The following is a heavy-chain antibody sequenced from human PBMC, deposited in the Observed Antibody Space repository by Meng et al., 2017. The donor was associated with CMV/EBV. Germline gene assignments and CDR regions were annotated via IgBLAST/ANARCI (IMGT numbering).Heavy chain of an antibody. CDR1: GGTISSYS. CDR2: IYTSGST. V-gene: IGHV4-4*07. D-gene: IGHD4-17*01. Sequence: QVHLQGSGPGLVKPVRSRSFTSTFPGGTISSYSWSWIPNTAGKGLDWIGRIYTSGSTNYFPSLKSRVTMSVDTSKNQFSLKLSSVTAADTAVYYCARGPEVDYGDYVGLDYWGQGTLVTVSS. CDR3: ARGPEVDYGDYVGLDY. J-gene: IGHJ4*02.